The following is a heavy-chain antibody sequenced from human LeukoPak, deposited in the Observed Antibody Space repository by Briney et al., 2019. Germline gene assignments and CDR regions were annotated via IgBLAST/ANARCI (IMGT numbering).Heavy chain of an antibody. CDR2: ISGSDGST. V-gene: IGHV3-23*01. CDR1: GFTFSSYA. Sequence: GGSLRLSCAASGFTFSSYAMSWVRQAPGKGLEWVSGISGSDGSTNYADSVKGRFTISRENSKNTLYLQMNSLRAEDTAVYYCAKDSAKKYDDYWGQGTLVTVSA. CDR3: AKDSAKKYDDY. J-gene: IGHJ4*02. D-gene: IGHD2/OR15-2a*01.